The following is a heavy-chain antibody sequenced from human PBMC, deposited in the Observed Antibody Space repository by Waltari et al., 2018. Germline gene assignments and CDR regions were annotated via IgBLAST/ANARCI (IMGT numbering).Heavy chain of an antibody. J-gene: IGHJ4*02. CDR3: AREGGSYLDY. CDR2: IYYSGST. D-gene: IGHD1-26*01. Sequence: QVQLQESGPGLVKPSETLSLTCTVSGGSISSSYWSWIRQPPGKGLEWIGYIYYSGSTNYNPSLKSRVTISVDTSKNQFSLKLSSVTAADTAVYYCAREGGSYLDYWGQGTLVTVSS. CDR1: GGSISSSY. V-gene: IGHV4-59*01.